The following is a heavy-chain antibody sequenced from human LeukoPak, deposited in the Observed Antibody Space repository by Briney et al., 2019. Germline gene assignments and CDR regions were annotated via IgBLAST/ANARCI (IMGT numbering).Heavy chain of an antibody. J-gene: IGHJ4*02. Sequence: ASVKVSCKAFGYTFTSYGISWVRQAPGQGLEWMGWISGYNGNTNYAQKFQGRVTMTTDTSTSTAYMELRSLRSEDTAFYYCAREFQYYLDYWGRGSLVTVSS. CDR1: GYTFTSYG. CDR2: ISGYNGNT. V-gene: IGHV1-18*01. CDR3: AREFQYYLDY.